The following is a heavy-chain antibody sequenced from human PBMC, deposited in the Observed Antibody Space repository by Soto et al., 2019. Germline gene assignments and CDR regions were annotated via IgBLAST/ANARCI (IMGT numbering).Heavy chain of an antibody. Sequence: QVQLQESGPGLVKPSGTLSLTCAVSGGFISSSNWWSWVRPPPGKGLEWIGEIYHGGSSKYNPSRKSRVIISVDKSKNQFALKLNSVPAADTAVYYCARDLGSSSRGGWFDPWGQGTLVTVSS. V-gene: IGHV4-4*02. CDR1: GGFISSSNW. D-gene: IGHD6-6*01. J-gene: IGHJ5*02. CDR2: IYHGGSS. CDR3: ARDLGSSSRGGWFDP.